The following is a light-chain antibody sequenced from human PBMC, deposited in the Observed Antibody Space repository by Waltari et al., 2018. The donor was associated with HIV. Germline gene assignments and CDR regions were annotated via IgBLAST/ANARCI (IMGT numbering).Light chain of an antibody. CDR3: QTWDTGIL. CDR1: SGNSRSA. V-gene: IGLV4-69*01. J-gene: IGLJ2*01. CDR2: LNSDGSN. Sequence: QLVLTQSTSASASLGASVKLTCTLSSGNSRSAIAWHQKQPETGPRYLMKLNSDGSNSEGYGIPVRFSGSSSGAELYLTISSLQSEDEADYYCQTWDTGILFGGGTKLTVL.